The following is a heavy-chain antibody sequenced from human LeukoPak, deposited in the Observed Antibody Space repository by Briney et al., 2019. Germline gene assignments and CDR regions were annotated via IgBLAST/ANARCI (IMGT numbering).Heavy chain of an antibody. CDR1: GYTFINYV. D-gene: IGHD6-19*01. J-gene: IGHJ4*02. CDR3: AREFRIAVAGLGIGY. V-gene: IGHV1-3*01. Sequence: ASVKVSCKPSGYTFINYVLHWVRQAPGQRLEWMGWINAGNGNRKYSQKFQDRVTITRDTSATTAYMELSSLTSEDTAVYYCAREFRIAVAGLGIGYWGQGTLVTVSS. CDR2: INAGNGNR.